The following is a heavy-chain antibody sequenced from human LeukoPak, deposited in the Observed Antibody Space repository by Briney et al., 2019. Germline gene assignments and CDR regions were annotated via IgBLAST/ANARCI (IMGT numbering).Heavy chain of an antibody. J-gene: IGHJ3*02. D-gene: IGHD2-2*03. V-gene: IGHV3-23*01. CDR1: GFTFSTYD. CDR2: IGGSGGAI. CDR3: AKWMSRVQAFDI. Sequence: GGSLRLSCAASGFTFSTYDMSWVRQAPGKGLQWVACIGGSGGAIYYADSVKGRFTISRDNSKSTLYLQMNSLRADDTAIYYCAKWMSRVQAFDIWGQGTMVTVP.